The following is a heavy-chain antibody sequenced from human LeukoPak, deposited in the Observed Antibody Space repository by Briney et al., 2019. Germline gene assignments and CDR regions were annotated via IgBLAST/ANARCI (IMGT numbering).Heavy chain of an antibody. V-gene: IGHV4-39*01. D-gene: IGHD2-21*02. CDR3: ARHAHHGDHGY. Sequence: SETLSLTCTVSVRSISTISSGTYYWGWIRQPPGKGLEGIGSINYSGSTDYNPSLKSRVTISIDTSKNQFSLKLSSVTAADSAVYYCARHAHHGDHGYWGQGNLVTVSS. CDR1: VRSISTISSGTYY. J-gene: IGHJ4*02. CDR2: INYSGST.